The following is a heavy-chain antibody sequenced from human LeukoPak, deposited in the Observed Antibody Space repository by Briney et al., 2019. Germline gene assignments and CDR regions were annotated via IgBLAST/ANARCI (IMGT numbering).Heavy chain of an antibody. D-gene: IGHD5-18*01. CDR1: GVSISSYY. CDR2: IYYSGST. CDR3: ARADSYGLYGMDV. Sequence: TSKTLSLTCTASGVSISSYYWSWIRQPPGKGLEWIGYIYYSGSTNYNPSLKSRVTISVDTSKNQFSLKRSSVTAADTAVYYCARADSYGLYGMDVWGQGTTVTVSS. V-gene: IGHV4-59*01. J-gene: IGHJ6*02.